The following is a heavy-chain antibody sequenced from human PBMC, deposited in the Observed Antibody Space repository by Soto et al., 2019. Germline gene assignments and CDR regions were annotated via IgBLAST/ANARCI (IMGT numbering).Heavy chain of an antibody. J-gene: IGHJ4*02. CDR1: GTSDSSTYW. CDR3: ARYNPASGTNYFDY. Sequence: TLSLTCAVAGTSDSSTYWWSWVRQPPGKGPEWIGEINPRGSANYNPSPKSRVTMSLDISKRQFSLRLTSVTAEDTALYCCARYNPASGTNYFDYWGRGALVSVS. D-gene: IGHD6-13*01. V-gene: IGHV4-4*01. CDR2: INPRGSA.